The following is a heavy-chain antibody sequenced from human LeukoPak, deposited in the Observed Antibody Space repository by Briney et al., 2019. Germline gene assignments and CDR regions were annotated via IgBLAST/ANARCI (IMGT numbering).Heavy chain of an antibody. CDR2: ISYDGSNK. D-gene: IGHD1-26*01. V-gene: IGHV3-30-3*01. Sequence: PGGSLRLSCAASGFTFSSYAMHWVRQAPGKGLEWVAVISYDGSNKYYADSVKGRFTISRDNSKNTLYVQMNSLRAEDTAVYYCARGGKVGATFYFDYWGQGTLVTVSS. J-gene: IGHJ4*02. CDR3: ARGGKVGATFYFDY. CDR1: GFTFSSYA.